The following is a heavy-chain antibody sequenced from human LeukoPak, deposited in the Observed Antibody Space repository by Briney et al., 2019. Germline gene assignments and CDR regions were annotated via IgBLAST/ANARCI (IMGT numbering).Heavy chain of an antibody. CDR2: INHRGST. J-gene: IGHJ4*02. V-gene: IGHV4-34*01. CDR1: GGSFSGYH. Sequence: SETLSLTCAVYGGSFSGYHWIWIRQPPGKGLEWIGDINHRGSTNYNPSLKSRVTISVDTSKNQFSLKLRSVTAADTAVYYCARGRAYYYGSGSAADYWGQGTLVTVSS. CDR3: ARGRAYYYGSGSAADY. D-gene: IGHD3-10*01.